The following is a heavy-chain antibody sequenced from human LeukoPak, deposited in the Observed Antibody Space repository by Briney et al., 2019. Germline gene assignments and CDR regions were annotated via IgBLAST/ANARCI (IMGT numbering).Heavy chain of an antibody. CDR1: GYTFTSYY. Sequence: ASVKVSCKASGYTFTSYYMHWVRQAPGQGLEWMGIINPSGGSTSYAQKFQGRVTMTRDMSTSTVYMELSSLRSEDTAVYYCARENYGSGSYGDWFDPWGQGTLVIVSS. J-gene: IGHJ5*02. D-gene: IGHD3-10*01. V-gene: IGHV1-46*01. CDR2: INPSGGST. CDR3: ARENYGSGSYGDWFDP.